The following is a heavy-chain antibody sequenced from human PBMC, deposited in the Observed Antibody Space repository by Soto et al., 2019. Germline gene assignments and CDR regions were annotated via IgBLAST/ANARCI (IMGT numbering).Heavy chain of an antibody. D-gene: IGHD3-10*01. CDR3: LWFGELLSYGMDV. CDR2: IYYSGST. CDR1: GGSFSAYY. J-gene: IGHJ6*02. Sequence: SETLSLTCAASGGSFSAYYWSWIRQPPGRGLEWIGSIYYSGSTYYNPSLKSRVTISVDTSKNQFSLKLSSVTAADTAVYYCLWFGELLSYGMDVWGQGTTVTVSS. V-gene: IGHV4-59*05.